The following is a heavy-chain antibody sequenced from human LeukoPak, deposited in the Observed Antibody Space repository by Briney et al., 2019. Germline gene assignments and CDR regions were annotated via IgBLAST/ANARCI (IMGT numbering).Heavy chain of an antibody. Sequence: SETLSLTCAVYDGSFSGYYWSWIRQPPGKGLEWIGEINHSGSTNYNPSLKSRVTISVDTSKKQFSLKLSSVTAADTAVYYCARAKITMIVVVIVAFDIWGQGTMVTVSS. J-gene: IGHJ3*02. CDR2: INHSGST. V-gene: IGHV4-34*01. D-gene: IGHD3-22*01. CDR1: DGSFSGYY. CDR3: ARAKITMIVVVIVAFDI.